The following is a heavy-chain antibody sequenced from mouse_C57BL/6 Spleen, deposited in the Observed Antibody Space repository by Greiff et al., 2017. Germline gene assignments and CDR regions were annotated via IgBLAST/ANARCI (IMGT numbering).Heavy chain of an antibody. CDR1: GYAFSSSW. D-gene: IGHD2-4*01. J-gene: IGHJ4*01. CDR3: ARENYDLYAMDY. CDR2: IYPGDGDT. V-gene: IGHV1-82*01. Sequence: VQLQESGPELVKPGASVKISCKASGYAFSSSWMNWVKQRPGKGLEWIGRIYPGDGDTNYNGKFKGKATLTADKSSSTAYMQHSSLTSEDSAVYFCARENYDLYAMDYWGQGTSVTVSS.